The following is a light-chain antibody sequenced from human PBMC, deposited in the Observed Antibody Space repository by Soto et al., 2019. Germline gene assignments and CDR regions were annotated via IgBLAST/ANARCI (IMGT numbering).Light chain of an antibody. CDR2: EVI. CDR3: CSYAGSDTWV. V-gene: IGLV2-23*02. CDR1: SSDVGNYNL. J-gene: IGLJ3*02. Sequence: QSALTQPASVSGSPGQSITISCTGTSSDVGNYNLVSWYQQHPGKAPNLMIYEVIKRPSGVSNRFSGSKSGNRASLTISGLQAEDEADYYCCSYAGSDTWVFGGGTQLTVL.